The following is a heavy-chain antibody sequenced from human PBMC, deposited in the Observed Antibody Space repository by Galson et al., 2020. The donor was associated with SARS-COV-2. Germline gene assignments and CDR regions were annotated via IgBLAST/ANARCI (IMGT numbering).Heavy chain of an antibody. CDR1: GFSFSDHA. J-gene: IGHJ6*02. CDR3: ARVSAAGFGRFEYFYRAMDV. D-gene: IGHD3-10*01. Sequence: GESLKISCTASGFSFSDHAMHWVRQAPGKGLEWVAVIPNDGNAKYYADSVKGRFTISRDNSNNTLYLQMNSLRHEDTAVYYCARVSAAGFGRFEYFYRAMDVWGQGTTVTVSS. CDR2: IPNDGNAK. V-gene: IGHV3-30*04.